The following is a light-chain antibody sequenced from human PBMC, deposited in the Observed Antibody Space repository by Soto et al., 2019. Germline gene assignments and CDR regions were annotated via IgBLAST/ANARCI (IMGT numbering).Light chain of an antibody. J-gene: IGLJ1*01. CDR2: EVS. CDR3: CSYGGSTTCYV. Sequence: QSALTQPASVSGSPGQSITISCTGTSSDVGGYNLVSWYQQHPGKAPILMIYEVSRRPSGVYERFSGSKSGNTASLTISGLQAEDEADYYCCSYGGSTTCYVFGTGTKVTVL. V-gene: IGLV2-23*02. CDR1: SSDVGGYNL.